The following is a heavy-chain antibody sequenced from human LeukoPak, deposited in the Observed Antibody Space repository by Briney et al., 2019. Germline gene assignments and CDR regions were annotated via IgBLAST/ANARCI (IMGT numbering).Heavy chain of an antibody. J-gene: IGHJ6*02. CDR3: ARDLLGWAGDYYYYGMDV. Sequence: GGSLRLSCAASGFTVSSNYMSWVRQAPGKGLEGVSVIYSGGSTYYADSVKGRFTISRDNSKNTLYLQMNSLRAEDTAVYYCARDLLGWAGDYYYYGMDVWGQGTTVTVSS. V-gene: IGHV3-66*01. D-gene: IGHD6-19*01. CDR2: IYSGGST. CDR1: GFTVSSNY.